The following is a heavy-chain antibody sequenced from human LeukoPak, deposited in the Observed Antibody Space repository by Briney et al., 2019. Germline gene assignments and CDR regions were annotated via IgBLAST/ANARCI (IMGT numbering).Heavy chain of an antibody. CDR2: INPNSGGT. Sequence: ASVKVSCKAPGYTFTGYYMHWVRQAPGQGLEWMGWINPNSGGTNYAQKFQGRVTMTRDTSISTAYMELSRLRSDDTAVYYCARERDIVVVVSAILGYWGQGTLVTVSS. V-gene: IGHV1-2*02. CDR1: GYTFTGYY. CDR3: ARERDIVVVVSAILGY. D-gene: IGHD2-15*01. J-gene: IGHJ4*02.